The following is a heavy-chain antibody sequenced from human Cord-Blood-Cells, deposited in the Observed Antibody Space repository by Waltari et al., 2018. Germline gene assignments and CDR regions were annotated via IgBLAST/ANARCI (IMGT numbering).Heavy chain of an antibody. CDR3: ARDYSNYEDY. CDR1: GFTFSSYG. V-gene: IGHV3-33*01. Sequence: LTCAASGFTFSSYGMRWVRQAPGKGLEWVAVIWYDGSNKYYADSVKGRFTISRDNSKNTLYLQMNSLRAEDTAVYYCARDYSNYEDYWGQGTLVTVSS. D-gene: IGHD4-4*01. CDR2: IWYDGSNK. J-gene: IGHJ4*02.